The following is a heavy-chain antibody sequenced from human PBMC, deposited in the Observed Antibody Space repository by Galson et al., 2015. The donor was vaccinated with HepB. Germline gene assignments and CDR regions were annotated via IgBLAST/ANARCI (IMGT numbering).Heavy chain of an antibody. CDR3: ASRRTPPTIFGVVIIYYYYYYYMDV. Sequence: SVKVSCKASGGTFSSYAISWVRQAPGQGLEWMGGIIPIFGTANYAQKFQGRVTITADESTSTAYMELSSLRSEDTAVYYCASRRTPPTIFGVVIIYYYYYYYMDVWGKGTTVTVSS. CDR1: GGTFSSYA. CDR2: IIPIFGTA. V-gene: IGHV1-69*13. J-gene: IGHJ6*03. D-gene: IGHD3-3*01.